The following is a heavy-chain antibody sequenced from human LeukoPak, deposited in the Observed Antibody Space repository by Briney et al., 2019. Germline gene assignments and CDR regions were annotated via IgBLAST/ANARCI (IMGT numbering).Heavy chain of an antibody. CDR2: IIPIFGTA. J-gene: IGHJ5*02. CDR3: ARANAVLRYFDWFDP. V-gene: IGHV1-69*13. CDR1: GYTFTGYY. Sequence: SVKVSCKASGYTFTGYYMHWVRQAPGQGLEWMGGIIPIFGTANYAQKFQGRVTITADESTSTAYMELSSLRSEDTAVYYCARANAVLRYFDWFDPWGQGTLVTVSS. D-gene: IGHD3-9*01.